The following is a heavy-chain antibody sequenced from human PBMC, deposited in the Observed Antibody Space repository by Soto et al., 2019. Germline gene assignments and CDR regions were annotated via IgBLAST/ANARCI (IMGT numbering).Heavy chain of an antibody. CDR1: GFTFSSYA. D-gene: IGHD3-10*01. V-gene: IGHV3-30-3*01. Sequence: GSLRLSCAASGFTFSSYAMHWVRQAPGKGLEWVAVISYDGSNKYYADSVKGRFTISRDNSKNTLYLQMNSLRAEDTAVYYCARVVSMVRGVEAFDIWGQGTMVTVSS. CDR2: ISYDGSNK. J-gene: IGHJ3*02. CDR3: ARVVSMVRGVEAFDI.